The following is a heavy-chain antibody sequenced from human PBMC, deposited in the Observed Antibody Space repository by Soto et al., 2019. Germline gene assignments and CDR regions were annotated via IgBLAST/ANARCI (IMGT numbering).Heavy chain of an antibody. CDR2: IDPSDSQT. Sequence: GQSLKISCKGSGYSFAGYWITWVRQKAGKGLEGMGRIDPSDSQTYYSPSFRGHVTISVTKSITTVFLQWSSLRASDTAMYYCARQIYDSDTGPNFQYYFDSWGQGTPVTVSS. CDR3: ARQIYDSDTGPNFQYYFDS. V-gene: IGHV5-10-1*01. D-gene: IGHD3-22*01. J-gene: IGHJ4*02. CDR1: GYSFAGYW.